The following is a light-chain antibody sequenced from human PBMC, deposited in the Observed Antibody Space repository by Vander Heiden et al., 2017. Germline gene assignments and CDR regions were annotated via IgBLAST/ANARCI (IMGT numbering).Light chain of an antibody. CDR2: AAS. J-gene: IGKJ1*01. CDR1: QAISSY. Sequence: IRMTQSPSSFSASTGDRVTLTCRASQAISSYLAWYQQKPEKAPKLLIYAASTLKSGVPSRFSGSGFGTDFTLTISCLQSEDFATYYCQQYYSYPPTFGQGTKVEIK. V-gene: IGKV1-8*01. CDR3: QQYYSYPPT.